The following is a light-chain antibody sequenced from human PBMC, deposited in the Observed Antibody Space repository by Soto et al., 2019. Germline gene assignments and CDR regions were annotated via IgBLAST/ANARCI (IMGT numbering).Light chain of an antibody. CDR2: GAS. V-gene: IGKV3-20*01. CDR3: QQYDASPPLT. CDR1: QSVNSNY. Sequence: EIVLTQSPGTLSLAPGDRATLSCRASQSVNSNYLAWYQQKPGQAPRRLLYGASSRAIGIPDRFSGSGSGTEFTLTISRLEPEDFAVYYCQQYDASPPLTFGGGTKVEIK. J-gene: IGKJ4*01.